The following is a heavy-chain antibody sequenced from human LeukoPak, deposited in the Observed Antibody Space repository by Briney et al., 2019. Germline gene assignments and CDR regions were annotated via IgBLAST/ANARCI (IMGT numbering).Heavy chain of an antibody. J-gene: IGHJ5*01. V-gene: IGHV3-23*01. CDR3: AKPISGGLAVTADWFRP. CDR1: GFAFSFYA. CDR2: INANSGTT. Sequence: PGGSLRLSCAASGFAFSFYAMSWLRQPPGKGLEWVSTINANSGTTSYAASVRGRVTISRDNTKNTPYLQVNTLRADDTATYYCAKPISGGLAVTADWFRPWGQGTLVVVSS. D-gene: IGHD6-19*01.